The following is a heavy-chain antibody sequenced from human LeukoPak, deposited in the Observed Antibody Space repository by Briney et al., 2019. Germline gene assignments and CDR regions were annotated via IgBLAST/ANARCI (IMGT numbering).Heavy chain of an antibody. CDR1: GFTFSSYG. CDR3: AKPVGRWLQSDYFDY. Sequence: GRSLSLPCAASGFTFSSYGMHWVRQAPSKGLEWVAVIAYDGSNKYYADSVKGRFTISRNNSKNTLYLQMNSLRAEDTAVYYCAKPVGRWLQSDYFDYWGQGTLVTVSS. D-gene: IGHD5-24*01. V-gene: IGHV3-30*18. J-gene: IGHJ4*02. CDR2: IAYDGSNK.